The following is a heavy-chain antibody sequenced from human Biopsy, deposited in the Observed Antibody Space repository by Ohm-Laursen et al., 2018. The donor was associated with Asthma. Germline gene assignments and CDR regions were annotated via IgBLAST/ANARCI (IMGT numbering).Heavy chain of an antibody. Sequence: SLRLSCAASGFVFSQCGMHWVRQGPGKGLEWVALVSSDGHNKYYEDSVKGRFTISRDNSRNRLYLQINRLSVEDSAVYFCARQSGQDYGDSSGFDIWGQGTKVAVSS. CDR3: ARQSGQDYGDSSGFDI. D-gene: IGHD3-22*01. V-gene: IGHV3-30*03. J-gene: IGHJ3*02. CDR1: GFVFSQCG. CDR2: VSSDGHNK.